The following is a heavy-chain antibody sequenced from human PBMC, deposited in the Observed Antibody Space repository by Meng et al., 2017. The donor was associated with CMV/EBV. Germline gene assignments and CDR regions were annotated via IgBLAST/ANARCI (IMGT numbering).Heavy chain of an antibody. D-gene: IGHD3-3*01. CDR1: GSFSGYY. CDR3: ARSSPLRFLEFLPPFRPN. V-gene: IGHV4-34*01. Sequence: GSFSGYYWSWIRQPPGKGLEWIGEINHSGSTNYNPSLKSRVTISVDTSKNQSSLKLSSVTAADTAVYYCARSSPLRFLEFLPPFRPNWGQGTLVTVSS. J-gene: IGHJ4*02. CDR2: INHSGST.